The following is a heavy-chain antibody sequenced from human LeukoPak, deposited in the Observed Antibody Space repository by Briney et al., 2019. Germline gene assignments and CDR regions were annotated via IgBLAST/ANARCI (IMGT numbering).Heavy chain of an antibody. CDR3: TKAPIVSCSGAFCYPFDS. V-gene: IGHV3-74*01. Sequence: GGSLRLSCAASGFTVSGNYMSWVRQAPGKGLEWVSRINSDGGTTSYADSVKGRFTISRDNAKNTLYLQMNSLRAEDTAIYYCTKAPIVSCSGAFCYPFDSWGQGTLVTVSS. CDR2: INSDGGTT. D-gene: IGHD2-15*01. J-gene: IGHJ4*02. CDR1: GFTVSGNY.